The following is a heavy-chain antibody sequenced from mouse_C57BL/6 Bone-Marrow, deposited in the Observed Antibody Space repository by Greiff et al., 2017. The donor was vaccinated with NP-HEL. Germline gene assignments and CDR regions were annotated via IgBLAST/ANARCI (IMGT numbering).Heavy chain of an antibody. CDR1: GYAFSSYW. V-gene: IGHV1-80*01. J-gene: IGHJ3*01. D-gene: IGHD1-1*01. CDR3: ARPYYYGSSYFSWFAY. Sequence: QVQLQQSGAELVKPGASVKISCKASGYAFSSYWMNWVKQRPGKGLEWIGQIYPGDGDTNYNGKFKGKATLTADKSSSTAYMQLSSLTSEDSAVYFCARPYYYGSSYFSWFAYWGQGTLVTVSA. CDR2: IYPGDGDT.